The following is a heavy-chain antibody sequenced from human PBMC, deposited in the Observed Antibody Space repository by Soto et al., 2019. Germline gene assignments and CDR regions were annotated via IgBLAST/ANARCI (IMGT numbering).Heavy chain of an antibody. D-gene: IGHD6-13*01. CDR1: GFTFTSYS. V-gene: IGHV3-48*02. CDR3: ARDNGIAGSFDP. Sequence: EVRLVESGGGLAQPGGSLRLSCAASGFTFTSYSMNWVRQAPGRALEWVSYISLRSTTIYYADSVKGRFTISRDDAKNSLYLQMNRLRDEDTAVYYCARDNGIAGSFDPWGQGTLVTVSS. CDR2: ISLRSTTI. J-gene: IGHJ5*02.